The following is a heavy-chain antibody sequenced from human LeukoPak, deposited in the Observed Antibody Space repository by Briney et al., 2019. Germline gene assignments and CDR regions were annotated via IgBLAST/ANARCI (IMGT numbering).Heavy chain of an antibody. V-gene: IGHV3-33*01. D-gene: IGHD3-3*01. Sequence: GGSLRLSCAASGFTFGSYGMHWVRQAPGKGLEWVAVIWYDGSNKYYADSVKGRFTISRDNSKNTLYLQMNSLRAEDTAVYYCAIDTEYDFWSGYYTPAFDYWGQGTLVTVSS. CDR2: IWYDGSNK. J-gene: IGHJ4*02. CDR1: GFTFGSYG. CDR3: AIDTEYDFWSGYYTPAFDY.